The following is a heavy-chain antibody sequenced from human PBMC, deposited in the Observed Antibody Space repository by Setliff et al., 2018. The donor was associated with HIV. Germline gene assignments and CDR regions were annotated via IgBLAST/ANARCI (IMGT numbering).Heavy chain of an antibody. J-gene: IGHJ4*02. Sequence: ASVKVSCKASGYTFTTYALHWMRQAPGQSLEWMGWINAGSGGTKYSQKFQGRVILTSDTSASTAYMELSSLRSEDTAVYYCARVDPRLYSDSHFDYWGQGTLVTVSS. D-gene: IGHD5-12*01. CDR1: GYTFTTYA. CDR3: ARVDPRLYSDSHFDY. V-gene: IGHV1-3*01. CDR2: INAGSGGT.